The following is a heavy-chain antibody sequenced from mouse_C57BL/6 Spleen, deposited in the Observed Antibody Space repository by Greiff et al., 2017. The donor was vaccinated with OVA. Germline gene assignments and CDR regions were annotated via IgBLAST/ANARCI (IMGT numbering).Heavy chain of an antibody. CDR1: GYTFTSYW. CDR2: IDPSDSYT. Sequence: QVQLQQPGAELVRPGTSVKLSCKASGYTFTSYWMHWVKQRPGQGLEWIGVIDPSDSYTNYNQKFKGKATLTVDTSSSTAYMQLSSLTSEDSAVYYWARGVRVEGFAYWGQGTLVTVSA. J-gene: IGHJ3*01. CDR3: ARGVRVEGFAY. D-gene: IGHD2-2*01. V-gene: IGHV1-59*01.